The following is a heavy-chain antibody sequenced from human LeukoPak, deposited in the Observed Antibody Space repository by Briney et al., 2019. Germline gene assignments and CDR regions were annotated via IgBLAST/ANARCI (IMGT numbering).Heavy chain of an antibody. Sequence: GGSLRLSCAASGFTFTSYAMNWVRQAPGKGWECVSGISGSGGSTYYADSVKGRFSISRDNSKNTLYLQLNSLRVDGTAEYYCAKAHGGSYHSGIDWGQGTLVIVSS. V-gene: IGHV3-23*01. CDR1: GFTFTSYA. CDR3: AKAHGGSYHSGID. CDR2: ISGSGGST. D-gene: IGHD1-26*01. J-gene: IGHJ4*02.